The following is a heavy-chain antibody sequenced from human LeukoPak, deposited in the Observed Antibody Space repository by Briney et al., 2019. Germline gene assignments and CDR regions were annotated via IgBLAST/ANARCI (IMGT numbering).Heavy chain of an antibody. CDR2: IYYSGST. CDR1: GGSISSSSYY. V-gene: IGHV4-39*01. D-gene: IGHD6-6*01. Sequence: KPSETLSLTCTVSGGSISSSSYYWGWIRQPPGKGLEWIGSIYYSGSTYYNPSLKSRVTISVDTSKSQFSLKLSSVTAADTAVYYCARHEQQLVWVDYYYYMDVWGKGTTVTVSS. CDR3: ARHEQQLVWVDYYYYMDV. J-gene: IGHJ6*03.